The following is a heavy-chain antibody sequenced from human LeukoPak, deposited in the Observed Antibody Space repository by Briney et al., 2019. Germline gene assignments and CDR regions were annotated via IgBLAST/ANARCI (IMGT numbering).Heavy chain of an antibody. J-gene: IGHJ5*02. Sequence: GASVKVSCKASGYTFTDYYLHWVRQAPGQGLEWMGWINPNSGGTNYAQRFQGSVTMTRDTSISTAYMELNRLTSDDTAVYYCTRDWEDSSGSFDPWGEGTLVTVSS. V-gene: IGHV1-2*02. CDR1: GYTFTDYY. D-gene: IGHD3-22*01. CDR2: INPNSGGT. CDR3: TRDWEDSSGSFDP.